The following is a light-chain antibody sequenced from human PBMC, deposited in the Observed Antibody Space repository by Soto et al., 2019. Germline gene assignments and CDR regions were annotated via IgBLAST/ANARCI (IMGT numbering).Light chain of an antibody. Sequence: EIVLTQSPATLSLSPGEGATLSCRASQSVSSFLAWYQQKPGQAPRLLIYDASNRATGIPARFSGGGSGTDFTLTISSLEPEDFAVYYCQQSSNWPRTFGGGTKVEIK. V-gene: IGKV3-11*01. CDR3: QQSSNWPRT. CDR1: QSVSSF. CDR2: DAS. J-gene: IGKJ4*01.